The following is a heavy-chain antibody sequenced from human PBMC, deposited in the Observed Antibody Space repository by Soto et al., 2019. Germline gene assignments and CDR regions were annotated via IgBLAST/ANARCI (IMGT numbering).Heavy chain of an antibody. CDR3: AREGTTTVTRHYYYYYYGMDV. CDR2: IKQDGSEK. V-gene: IGHV3-7*01. D-gene: IGHD4-4*01. CDR1: GFTFSSYW. Sequence: GSLRLSCAASGFTFSSYWISWVRQAPGKGLEWVANIKQDGSEKYYVDSVKGRFTISRDNAKNSLYLQMNSLRAEDTAVYYCAREGTTTVTRHYYYYYYGMDVWGQGTTVTVSS. J-gene: IGHJ6*02.